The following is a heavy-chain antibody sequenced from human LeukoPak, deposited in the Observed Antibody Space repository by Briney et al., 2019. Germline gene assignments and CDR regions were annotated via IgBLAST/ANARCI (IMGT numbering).Heavy chain of an antibody. CDR3: ARAYCSAGSCYPTPTDY. CDR2: ILHDGSKK. Sequence: GGSLRLSCAASGFTFSSHAIHWARQAPGKGLEWVALILHDGSKKYYADSVKGRFTISRDNSKNTLFLQMNNLRPEDTAVYYCARAYCSAGSCYPTPTDYWGQGTLVTVSS. CDR1: GFTFSSHA. V-gene: IGHV3-30*04. J-gene: IGHJ4*02. D-gene: IGHD2-15*01.